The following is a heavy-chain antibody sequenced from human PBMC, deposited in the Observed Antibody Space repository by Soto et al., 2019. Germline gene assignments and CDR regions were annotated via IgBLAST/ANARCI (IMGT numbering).Heavy chain of an antibody. J-gene: IGHJ6*03. CDR3: ARAVITIFGVAKYYMDV. CDR1: GGSFSGYY. V-gene: IGHV4-34*01. Sequence: SETLSLTCAVYGGSFSGYYWGWIRQPPGKGLEWIGEINHSGSTNYNPSLKSRVTISVDTSKNQFSLKLSSVTAADTAVYYCARAVITIFGVAKYYMDVCGKATTVTVSS. D-gene: IGHD3-3*01. CDR2: INHSGST.